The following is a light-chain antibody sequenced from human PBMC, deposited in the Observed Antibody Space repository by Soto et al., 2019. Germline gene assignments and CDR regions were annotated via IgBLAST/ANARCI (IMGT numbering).Light chain of an antibody. CDR2: DAS. J-gene: IGKJ2*01. V-gene: IGKV1-13*02. CDR1: RGISSA. CDR3: QQFNSYPPYT. Sequence: AIQLTQSPSSLSASVGDRVTITCRASRGISSALAWYQQKPGKAPKLLIYDASSLESGVPSRFSGSGSGTDFTLTISSLQPEDFATYYCQQFNSYPPYTFGQGTKLEIK.